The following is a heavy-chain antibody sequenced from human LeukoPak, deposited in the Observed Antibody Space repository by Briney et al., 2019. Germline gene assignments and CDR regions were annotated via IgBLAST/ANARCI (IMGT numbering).Heavy chain of an antibody. CDR2: IYYSGST. J-gene: IGHJ3*02. CDR3: ARHDDFSRAFDI. V-gene: IGHV4-59*08. Sequence: SETLSLTCTVSGGSISSYYWSWVRQPPGKGLEWIGYIYYSGSTDYNPSLKSRVTISVDTSKNQLSLKLSSVTAADTAVYYCARHDDFSRAFDIWGQGTMVTVSS. D-gene: IGHD4-11*01. CDR1: GGSISSYY.